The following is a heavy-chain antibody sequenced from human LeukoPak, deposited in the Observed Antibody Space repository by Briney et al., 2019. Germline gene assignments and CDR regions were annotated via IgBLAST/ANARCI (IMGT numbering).Heavy chain of an antibody. J-gene: IGHJ3*02. CDR2: IYHSGST. CDR1: GGSISSGGYY. Sequence: TLSLTCTVSGGSISSGGYYWSWTRQPPGKGLEWIGYIYHSGSTNYNPSLKSRVTISVDRSKNQFSLKLSSVTAADTAVYYCARVGYSSSWYGAFDIWGQGTMVTVSS. V-gene: IGHV4-30-2*01. D-gene: IGHD6-13*01. CDR3: ARVGYSSSWYGAFDI.